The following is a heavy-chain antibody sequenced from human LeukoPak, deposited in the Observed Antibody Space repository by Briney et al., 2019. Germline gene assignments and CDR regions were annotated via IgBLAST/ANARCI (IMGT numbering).Heavy chain of an antibody. CDR3: ATYRQVLLPFES. D-gene: IGHD2-8*02. CDR1: GFTFSSFA. CDR2: IFPSGGEI. V-gene: IGHV3-23*01. J-gene: IGHJ4*02. Sequence: GGSLRLSCAASGFTFSSFAVIWVRQPPGKGLEWVSSIFPSGGEIHYADSVRGRFTISRDNSKSTLSLQMNSLRAEDTAIYYCATYRQVLLPFESWGQGTLVTVSS.